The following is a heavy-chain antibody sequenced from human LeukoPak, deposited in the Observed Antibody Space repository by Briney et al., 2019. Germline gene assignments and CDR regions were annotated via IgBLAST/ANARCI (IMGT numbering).Heavy chain of an antibody. CDR2: INPNSGGT. Sequence: ASVKVSCKASGYTFTCYYMHWVRQAPGQGLEWMGWINPNSGGTNYAQKFQGRVTMTRDTSISTAYMELSRLRSDDTAVYYCARDRSIVVVPAALNWFDPWGQGTLVTVSS. V-gene: IGHV1-2*02. CDR1: GYTFTCYY. CDR3: ARDRSIVVVPAALNWFDP. J-gene: IGHJ5*02. D-gene: IGHD2-2*01.